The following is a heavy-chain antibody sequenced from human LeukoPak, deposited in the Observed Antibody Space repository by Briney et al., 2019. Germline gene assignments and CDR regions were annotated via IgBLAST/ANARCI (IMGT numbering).Heavy chain of an antibody. CDR3: ARARITMIVVVTKTLDY. D-gene: IGHD3-22*01. CDR1: GFTFSSYA. CDR2: ISYDGSNK. V-gene: IGHV3-30-3*01. J-gene: IGHJ4*02. Sequence: PGRSLRLSCAASGFTFSSYAMHWVRQAPGKGLEWVAVISYDGSNKYYADSVKGRFTISRDNSKNTLYLQMNSLRAEDTAVYYCARARITMIVVVTKTLDYWGQGTLVTVSS.